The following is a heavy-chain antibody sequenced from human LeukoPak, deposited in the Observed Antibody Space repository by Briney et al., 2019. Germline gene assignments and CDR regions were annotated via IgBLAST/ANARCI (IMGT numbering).Heavy chain of an antibody. Sequence: SETLSLTCTVSGGSLSSSSYSWGWLRQPPGPGLEWDGSFYYSGTTYYIPSLKSRVTISVDTSKIQFSLKLSSVAATDTAVYFCARLRFDFWSGYTHPYFDYWGQGTLVTVSS. CDR2: FYYSGTT. V-gene: IGHV4-39*01. J-gene: IGHJ4*02. CDR3: ARLRFDFWSGYTHPYFDY. D-gene: IGHD3-3*01. CDR1: GGSLSSSSYS.